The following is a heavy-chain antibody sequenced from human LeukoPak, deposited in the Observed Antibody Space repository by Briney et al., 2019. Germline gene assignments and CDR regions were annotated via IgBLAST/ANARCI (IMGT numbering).Heavy chain of an antibody. V-gene: IGHV3-30-3*01. D-gene: IGHD2-2*02. Sequence: GRSLRLSCAASGFTFSSYAMHWVRQAPGKGLEWVAVISYDGSNKYYADSVKGRFTISRDNSKNTLYLQMNSLRAEDTAVYYCARDSLGYCSSTSCYNQHWGQGTLVTVSS. J-gene: IGHJ1*01. CDR2: ISYDGSNK. CDR3: ARDSLGYCSSTSCYNQH. CDR1: GFTFSSYA.